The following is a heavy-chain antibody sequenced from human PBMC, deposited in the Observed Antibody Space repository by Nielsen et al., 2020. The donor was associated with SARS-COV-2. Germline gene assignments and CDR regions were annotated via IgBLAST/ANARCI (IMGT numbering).Heavy chain of an antibody. D-gene: IGHD5-24*01. CDR2: MSPNSGNI. CDR1: GYTFTSYD. CDR3: AREDVGRDGTSWLDH. V-gene: IGHV1-8*01. Sequence: ASVKVSCKASGYTFTSYDINWVRQAPGQGLEWMGWMSPNSGNIGYAQKFQGRLTVTRNTSISTVYMELGSLRSDDTAVYFCAREDVGRDGTSWLDHWGQGALVTVSS. J-gene: IGHJ5*02.